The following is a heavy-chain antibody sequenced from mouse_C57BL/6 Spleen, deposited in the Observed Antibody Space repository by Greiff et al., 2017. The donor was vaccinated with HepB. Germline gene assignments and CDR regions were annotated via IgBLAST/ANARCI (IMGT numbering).Heavy chain of an antibody. D-gene: IGHD2-5*01. V-gene: IGHV1-76*01. CDR3: ARCSNYEGFAY. CDR1: GYTFTDYY. J-gene: IGHJ3*01. Sequence: VQVVESGAELVRPGASVKLSCKASGYTFTDYYINWVKQRPGQGLEWIARIYPGSGNTYYNEKFKGKATLTAEKSSSTAYMQLSSLTSEDSAVYFCARCSNYEGFAYWGQGTLVTVSA. CDR2: IYPGSGNT.